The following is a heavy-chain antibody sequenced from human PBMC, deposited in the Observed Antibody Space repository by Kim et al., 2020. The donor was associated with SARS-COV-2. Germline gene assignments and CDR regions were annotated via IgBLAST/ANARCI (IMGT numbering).Heavy chain of an antibody. CDR1: GGSISSSSYY. D-gene: IGHD5-12*01. V-gene: IGHV4-39*01. CDR3: ARRRRSVATIKDYYYYG. Sequence: SETLSLTCTVSGGSISSSSYYWGWIRQPPGKGLEWIGSIYYSGSTYYNPSLKSRVTISVDTSKNQFSLKLSSVTAADTAVYYCARRRRSVATIKDYYYYG. CDR2: IYYSGST. J-gene: IGHJ6*01.